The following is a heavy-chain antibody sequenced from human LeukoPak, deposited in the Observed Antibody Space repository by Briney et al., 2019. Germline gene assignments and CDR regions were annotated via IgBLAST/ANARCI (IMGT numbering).Heavy chain of an antibody. CDR1: GYTFTGYY. Sequence: ASVKVSCKASGYTFTGYYIHWVRQAPGQGLEWMGWINPNSGGTNYAQKFQGRVTMTRDTSISTAYMELSRLRSDDTAVYYCARDRITMVRGVIITRWFDPWGQGTLVTVSS. D-gene: IGHD3-10*01. CDR3: ARDRITMVRGVIITRWFDP. J-gene: IGHJ5*02. V-gene: IGHV1-2*02. CDR2: INPNSGGT.